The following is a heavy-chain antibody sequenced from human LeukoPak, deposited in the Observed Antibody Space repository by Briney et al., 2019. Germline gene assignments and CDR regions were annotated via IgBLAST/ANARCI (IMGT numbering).Heavy chain of an antibody. D-gene: IGHD2-8*01. CDR2: ISSSGSTI. V-gene: IGHV3-11*04. CDR1: GFTFSDYY. J-gene: IGHJ5*02. CDR3: AREPRGVSQSA. Sequence: PGGSLRLSCAASGFTFSDYYMSWIRQAPGKGLEWVSYISSSGSTIYYADSVKGRFTISRDNAENSLYLHMDSLRAEDTAVYYCAREPRGVSQSAWGQGTLVTVSS.